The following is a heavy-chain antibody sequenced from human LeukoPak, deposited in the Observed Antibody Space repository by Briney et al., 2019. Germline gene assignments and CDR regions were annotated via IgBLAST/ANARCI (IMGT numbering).Heavy chain of an antibody. CDR3: ATNEYYYGSGTPFGFDP. J-gene: IGHJ5*02. Sequence: ASVKVSCKVSGYTLTELSMHWVRQAPGKGLEWMGGFDPEDGETIYAQKFQGRVTMTEDTSTDTAYMELSSLRSEDTAVYYCATNEYYYGSGTPFGFDPWGQGTLVTVSS. D-gene: IGHD3-10*01. CDR2: FDPEDGET. V-gene: IGHV1-24*01. CDR1: GYTLTELS.